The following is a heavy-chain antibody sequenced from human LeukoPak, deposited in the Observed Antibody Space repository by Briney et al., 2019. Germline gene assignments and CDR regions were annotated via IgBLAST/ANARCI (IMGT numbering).Heavy chain of an antibody. D-gene: IGHD5-12*01. CDR2: IKQDGSER. CDR3: ARKGYSGYERPFDY. J-gene: IGHJ4*02. Sequence: GGSLRLSCAASGFSFSSYWMSWVRQAPGKGLEWVANIKQDGSERYYVDSVKGRFTISRDSAKNSLYLQMNSLRAEDTAVYYCARKGYSGYERPFDYWGQGTRVTVSS. CDR1: GFSFSSYW. V-gene: IGHV3-7*04.